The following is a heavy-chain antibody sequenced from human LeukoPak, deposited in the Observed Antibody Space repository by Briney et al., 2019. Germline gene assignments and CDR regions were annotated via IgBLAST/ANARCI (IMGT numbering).Heavy chain of an antibody. Sequence: ASVKVSCKASGYSFVLYGISWVRQAPREGPEWMGWISGSTGDTNYAQKFQGRVTMTADTSSSTAYMELRSLRLDDMAVYYCARDENYGIFFNVDYWGQGTLVTVSS. CDR3: ARDENYGIFFNVDY. V-gene: IGHV1-18*03. CDR1: GYSFVLYG. D-gene: IGHD4-17*01. CDR2: ISGSTGDT. J-gene: IGHJ4*02.